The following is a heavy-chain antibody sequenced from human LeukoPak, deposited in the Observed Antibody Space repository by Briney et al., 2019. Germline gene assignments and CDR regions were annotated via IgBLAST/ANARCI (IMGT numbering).Heavy chain of an antibody. CDR1: GFTFSSYG. V-gene: IGHV3-30*02. D-gene: IGHD5-18*01. CDR2: IRYDGSNK. Sequence: GGSLRLSCAASGFTFSSYGMHWVRQAPGKGLEWVAFIRYDGSNKYYADSVKGRFTISRDNSKNTLYLQMNSLRAEDMAVYYCARRWPARDTVMVSTMIKWYFDLWGRGTLVTVSS. J-gene: IGHJ2*01. CDR3: ARRWPARDTVMVSTMIKWYFDL.